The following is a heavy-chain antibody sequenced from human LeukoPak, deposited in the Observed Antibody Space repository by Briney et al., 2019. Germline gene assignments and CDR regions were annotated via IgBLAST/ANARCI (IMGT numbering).Heavy chain of an antibody. J-gene: IGHJ6*02. Sequence: GGSLRLSCVASGFTFSSYWMSWVRQAPGKGLEWVANIKQDGSEKYYVDSVKGRFTISRDNAKNSLYLQMNSLRAEDTAVYYCARDIRTYSNYYYYYGMDVWGQGTTVTVSS. D-gene: IGHD2-15*01. CDR1: GFTFSSYW. CDR3: ARDIRTYSNYYYYYGMDV. V-gene: IGHV3-7*01. CDR2: IKQDGSEK.